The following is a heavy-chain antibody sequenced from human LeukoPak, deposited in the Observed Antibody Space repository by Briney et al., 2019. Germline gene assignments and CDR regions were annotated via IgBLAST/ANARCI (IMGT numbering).Heavy chain of an antibody. CDR3: ASGPSYSGSNEYFDS. CDR2: INTNTGNP. D-gene: IGHD1-26*01. Sequence: ASVKVSCKTFGYKFTSYAFSWVRQAPGQGLEWMGWINTNTGNPTYAQDYTGRFVFSLDTSVSTTYLQISRLKAEDTAVYYCASGPSYSGSNEYFDSWGQGTLVTVSS. V-gene: IGHV7-4-1*02. J-gene: IGHJ4*02. CDR1: GYKFTSYA.